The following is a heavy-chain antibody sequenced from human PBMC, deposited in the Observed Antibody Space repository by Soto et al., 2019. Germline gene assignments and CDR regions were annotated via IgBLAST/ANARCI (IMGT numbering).Heavy chain of an antibody. CDR3: ARVLYYGSGSYSPYGMDV. Sequence: QVQLVQSGAEVKKPGSSVKVSCKTSGVSFNNNGIGWVRQAPGHGLEWMGGVSPPFRTSNYARKFQGRISITADSSTGTLSMELSSLTSEDTAQYYCARVLYYGSGSYSPYGMDVWGQGTTVTVSS. CDR2: VSPPFRTS. V-gene: IGHV1-69*01. D-gene: IGHD3-10*01. J-gene: IGHJ6*02. CDR1: GVSFNNNG.